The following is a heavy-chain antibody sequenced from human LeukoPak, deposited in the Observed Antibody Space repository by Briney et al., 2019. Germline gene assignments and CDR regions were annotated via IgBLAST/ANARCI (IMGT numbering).Heavy chain of an antibody. CDR3: ATGAPGAAADY. CDR2: IIPIFGTA. CDR1: GGTFSSYA. V-gene: IGHV1-69*13. Sequence: ASVKVSCKASGGTFSSYAISWVRQAPGQGLEWMGGIIPIFGTANYAQKFQGRVTITADESTSTAYMELSSLRSEDTAVYYCATGAPGAAADYWGQGTLVTVSS. D-gene: IGHD6-13*01. J-gene: IGHJ4*02.